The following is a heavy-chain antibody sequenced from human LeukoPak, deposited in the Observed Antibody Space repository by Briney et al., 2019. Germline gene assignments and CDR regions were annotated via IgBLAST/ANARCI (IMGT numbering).Heavy chain of an antibody. CDR2: ISSSSSYI. CDR1: GFTFSSYS. D-gene: IGHD6-13*01. J-gene: IGHJ5*02. Sequence: GGSPRLSCAASGFTFSSYSMNWVRQAPGKGLEWVSSISSSSSYIYYADSVKGRFTISRDNAKNSLYLQMNSLRAEDTAVYYCARDLERGSSWHPNWFDPWGQGTLVTVSS. V-gene: IGHV3-21*01. CDR3: ARDLERGSSWHPNWFDP.